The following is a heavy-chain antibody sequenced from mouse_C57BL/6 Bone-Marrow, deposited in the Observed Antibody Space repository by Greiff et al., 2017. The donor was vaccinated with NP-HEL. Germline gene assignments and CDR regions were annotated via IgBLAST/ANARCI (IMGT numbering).Heavy chain of an antibody. CDR1: GYTFTGYW. V-gene: IGHV1-9*01. CDR3: ARREVYYYGSSVTGTAWFAY. CDR2: ILPGSGST. J-gene: IGHJ3*01. D-gene: IGHD1-1*01. Sequence: VKLVESGAELMKPGASVKLSCKATGYTFTGYWIEWVKQRPGHGLEWIGEILPGSGSTNYNEKFKGKATFTADTSSNTAYMQRSSLTTEDSAIYYCARREVYYYGSSVTGTAWFAYWGQGTLVTVSA.